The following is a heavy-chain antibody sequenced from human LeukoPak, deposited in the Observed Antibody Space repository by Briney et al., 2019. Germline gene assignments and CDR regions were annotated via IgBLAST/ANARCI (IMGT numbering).Heavy chain of an antibody. CDR3: ARLPGELTHPTDY. J-gene: IGHJ4*02. CDR2: IYYSGST. CDR1: GGSISSSSYY. D-gene: IGHD3-10*01. Sequence: SETLSLTCTVSGGSISSSSYYWGWIRQPPGKGLEWIGSIYYSGSTYYNPSLKSRVTISVDTSKNQFSLKLSSVTAADTAVYYCARLPGELTHPTDYRGQGTLVTVSS. V-gene: IGHV4-39*01.